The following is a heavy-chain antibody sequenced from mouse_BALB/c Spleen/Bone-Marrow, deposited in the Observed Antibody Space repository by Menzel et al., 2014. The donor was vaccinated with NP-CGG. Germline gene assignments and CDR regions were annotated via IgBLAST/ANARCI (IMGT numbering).Heavy chain of an antibody. CDR2: IRNKAKGYTT. V-gene: IGHV7-3*02. D-gene: IGHD2-4*01. CDR3: ARDINYDIYWYFDV. J-gene: IGHJ1*01. CDR1: GFTFTDYY. Sequence: EVQLVESGGGLVQSGGSLILSCATSGFTFTDYYMSWVRQPPGKALEWLGFIRNKAKGYTTEYGASVKGRFTISRDNPQSILYLQMNTLRAEDSATYYCARDINYDIYWYFDVWGAGTTVTVSS.